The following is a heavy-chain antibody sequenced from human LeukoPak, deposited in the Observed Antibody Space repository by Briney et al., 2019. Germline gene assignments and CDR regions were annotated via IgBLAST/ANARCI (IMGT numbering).Heavy chain of an antibody. V-gene: IGHV4-38-2*02. J-gene: IGHJ4*02. CDR3: VRAVISYSGSYFDPHFDY. D-gene: IGHD1-26*01. Sequence: SETLSLTCTVSGYSISSGYYWGWIRQPPGKGLEWIGSIYHSGSTYYNPSLKSRVTISVDTSKNQFSLKLSSVTAADTAVYYCVRAVISYSGSYFDPHFDYWGQGTLVTVSS. CDR2: IYHSGST. CDR1: GYSISSGYY.